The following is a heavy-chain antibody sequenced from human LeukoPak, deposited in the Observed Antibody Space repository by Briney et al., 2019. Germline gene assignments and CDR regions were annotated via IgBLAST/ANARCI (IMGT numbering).Heavy chain of an antibody. V-gene: IGHV5-51*01. J-gene: IGHJ4*02. CDR3: ARLSRTVWARGVMPHRCFFDY. D-gene: IGHD3-16*01. CDR1: GYSFTSYW. CDR2: IYPGDSHT. Sequence: GESLKISCQGSGYSFTSYWIGWVRQMPGKGLEWMGFIYPGDSHTKYSPSFEGQVTISADRSISTAYLQWTSLKASDTAMYYCARLSRTVWARGVMPHRCFFDYWGQGTLVTVSS.